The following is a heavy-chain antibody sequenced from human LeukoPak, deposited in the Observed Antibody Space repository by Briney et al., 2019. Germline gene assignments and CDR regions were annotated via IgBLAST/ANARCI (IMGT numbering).Heavy chain of an antibody. J-gene: IGHJ5*02. CDR1: GGSISSGDYY. V-gene: IGHV4-30-4*01. CDR3: ARRNSGWFDP. CDR2: IYYSGST. D-gene: IGHD2-21*01. Sequence: PSETLPLTCTVSGGSISSGDYYWSWIRQPPGKGLEWIGYIYYSGSTYYNPSLKSRLTISRDTSKNQFSLKLTSVTAADTAVYFCARRNSGWFDPWGQGTLVTVSS.